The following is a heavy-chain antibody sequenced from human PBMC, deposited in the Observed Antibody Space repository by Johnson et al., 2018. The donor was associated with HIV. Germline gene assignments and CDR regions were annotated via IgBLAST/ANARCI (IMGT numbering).Heavy chain of an antibody. CDR3: ARDRFGSGRPNAFDL. CDR2: TSYDEIKK. CDR1: GFTFSDYA. J-gene: IGHJ3*01. V-gene: IGHV3-30*04. D-gene: IGHD3-10*01. Sequence: QVQLVESGGGVVQPGRSLRLSCAASGFTFSDYAMHWVRLAPGKGLEWVAVTSYDEIKKNYADSVKGRFTISRDNSKNTLYLQMNSPRIEDTAVYYCARDRFGSGRPNAFDLWGQGTMVTVSS.